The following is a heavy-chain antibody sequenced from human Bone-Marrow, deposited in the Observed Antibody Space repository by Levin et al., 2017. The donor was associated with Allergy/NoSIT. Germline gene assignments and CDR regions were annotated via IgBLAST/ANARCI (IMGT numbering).Heavy chain of an antibody. CDR2: IYPGDSDT. J-gene: IGHJ3*02. CDR3: ARRIAYYYDSSGYIESRAFDI. D-gene: IGHD3-22*01. Sequence: ASVKVSCKGSGYSFTSYWIGWVRQMPGKGLEWMGIIYPGDSDTRYSPSFQGQVTISADKSISTAYLQWSSLKASDTAMYYCARRIAYYYDSSGYIESRAFDIWGQGTMVTVSS. V-gene: IGHV5-51*01. CDR1: GYSFTSYW.